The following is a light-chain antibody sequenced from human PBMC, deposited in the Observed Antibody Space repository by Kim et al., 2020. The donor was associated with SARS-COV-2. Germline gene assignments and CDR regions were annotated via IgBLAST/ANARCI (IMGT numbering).Light chain of an antibody. V-gene: IGLV1-44*01. CDR2: SNN. CDR1: TPNSGNNI. CDR3: AAWDDSLDGWM. Sequence: GVNNPCSESTPNSGNNIVNWYQQVPGTAPKLLSYSNNQRPSGVPDRFSGSKSGTSASLAISGLQSEDEADYYCAAWDDSLDGWMFGGGTQLTVL. J-gene: IGLJ3*02.